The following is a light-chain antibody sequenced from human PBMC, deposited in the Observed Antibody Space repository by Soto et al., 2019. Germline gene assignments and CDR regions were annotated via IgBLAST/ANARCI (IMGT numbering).Light chain of an antibody. Sequence: EIVLTQSPAALSLSPGERATLSCRASHSVDTYLAWYHQKPGQPPRLLIYDASNRATGIPDRFSGSGSGTDFTLTISSLEPEDFAVSYCQQRSNWPLYTFGPGTKLEIK. J-gene: IGKJ2*01. CDR3: QQRSNWPLYT. V-gene: IGKV3-11*01. CDR1: HSVDTY. CDR2: DAS.